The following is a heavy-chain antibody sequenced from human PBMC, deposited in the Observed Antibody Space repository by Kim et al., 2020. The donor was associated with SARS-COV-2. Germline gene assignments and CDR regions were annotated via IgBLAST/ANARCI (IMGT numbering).Heavy chain of an antibody. CDR3: VRQCRYCSGTSCYKFFDF. D-gene: IGHD2-2*02. CDR1: GFTFSDYW. Sequence: GGSLRLSCAASGFTFSDYWMRWVRQAPGKGLVWVSRINSDGSSTSYADSVKGRFTISRDNAKNTLSLLMNSLRSEDTAIFYCVRQCRYCSGTSCYKFFDFWGRGTLVTVSS. V-gene: IGHV3-74*01. CDR2: INSDGSST. J-gene: IGHJ4*02.